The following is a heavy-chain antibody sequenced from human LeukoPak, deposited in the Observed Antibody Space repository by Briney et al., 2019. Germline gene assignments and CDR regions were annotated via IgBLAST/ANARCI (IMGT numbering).Heavy chain of an antibody. V-gene: IGHV4-34*01. J-gene: IGHJ4*02. CDR3: ARDPLRVGHSGSHLAF. D-gene: IGHD1-26*01. CDR2: INHSGST. Sequence: PSETLSLTCAVYGGSFSGYYWSWIRQPPGKGLEWIGEINHSGSTNYNPSLKSRVTISVDTSKNQFSLKLSSVTAADTAVYYCARDPLRVGHSGSHLAFWGQGTLVTVSS. CDR1: GGSFSGYY.